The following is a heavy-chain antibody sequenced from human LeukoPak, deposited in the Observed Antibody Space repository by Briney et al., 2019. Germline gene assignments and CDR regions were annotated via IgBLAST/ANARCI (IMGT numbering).Heavy chain of an antibody. Sequence: GSLRLSCAASGFTFSSYSMNWVRQAPGKGLEWVSSISSSSSYIYYADSVKGRFTISRDNAKNSLYLQMNSLRAEDTAVYYCARVRSSSWYWDYWGQGTLVTVSS. V-gene: IGHV3-21*01. J-gene: IGHJ4*02. CDR2: ISSSSSYI. CDR1: GFTFSSYS. CDR3: ARVRSSSWYWDY. D-gene: IGHD6-13*01.